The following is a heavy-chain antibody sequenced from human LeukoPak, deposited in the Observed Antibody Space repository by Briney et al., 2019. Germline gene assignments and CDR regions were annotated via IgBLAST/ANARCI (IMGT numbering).Heavy chain of an antibody. J-gene: IGHJ4*02. CDR3: ARGYDFWSGYKDY. CDR1: GFTFSNAW. D-gene: IGHD3-3*01. CDR2: IYSGGST. V-gene: IGHV3-66*02. Sequence: GGSLRLSCAASGFTFSNAWMSWVRQAPGKGLEWVSVIYSGGSTYYADSVKGRFTISRDNSKNTLYLQMNSLRAEDTAVYYCARGYDFWSGYKDYWGQGTLVTVSS.